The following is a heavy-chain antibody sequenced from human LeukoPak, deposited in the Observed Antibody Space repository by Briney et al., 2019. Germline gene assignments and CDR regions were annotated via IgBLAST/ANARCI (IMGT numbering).Heavy chain of an antibody. J-gene: IGHJ4*02. Sequence: PGGSLRLSCAASGFTFSKFWMSWVRQAPGRGLEWVANIHPEGNEKYHVESVKGRFTISRDNAKNSLFLQMNGLRVEDTAVYYCARGDDFSGDHWGQGTLVTVSS. CDR1: GFTFSKFW. CDR2: IHPEGNEK. D-gene: IGHD1-1*01. V-gene: IGHV3-7*04. CDR3: ARGDDFSGDH.